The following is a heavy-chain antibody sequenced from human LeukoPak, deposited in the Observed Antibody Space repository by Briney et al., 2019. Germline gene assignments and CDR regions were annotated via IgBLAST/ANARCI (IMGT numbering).Heavy chain of an antibody. D-gene: IGHD3-10*01. CDR2: IIPIFGTA. CDR1: GGTFSSYA. CDR3: ARDNPEGFGELLE. V-gene: IGHV1-69*06. J-gene: IGHJ4*02. Sequence: SVKVSCKAPGGTFSSYAISWVRQAPGQGLEWMGGIIPIFGTANYAQKFQGRVTITADKSTSTAYMELSSLRSEDTAVYYCARDNPEGFGELLEWGQGTLVTVSS.